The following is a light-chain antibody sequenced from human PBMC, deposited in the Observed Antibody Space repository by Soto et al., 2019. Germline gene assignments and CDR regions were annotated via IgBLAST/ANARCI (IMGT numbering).Light chain of an antibody. J-gene: IGKJ2*01. V-gene: IGKV3-20*01. CDR3: HQYGSSPAYT. Sequence: EVVLTQSPGTLSLSPGERATLSCRASQSVTNNYLAWYQQRPGQAPGLLIFGSSDRATGIPDRFSGSGSGTDFTLIISRLEPVDFTVYYCHQYGSSPAYTFGQGTKLEIK. CDR2: GSS. CDR1: QSVTNNY.